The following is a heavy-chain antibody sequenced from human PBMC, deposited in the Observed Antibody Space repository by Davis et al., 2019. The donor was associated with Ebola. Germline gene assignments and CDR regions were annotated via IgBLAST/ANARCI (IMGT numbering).Heavy chain of an antibody. CDR3: AERGGSV. D-gene: IGHD3-16*01. J-gene: IGHJ4*02. V-gene: IGHV4-59*11. Sequence: PSETLSLTCSVSGASISRPDWLWIRQPPGQGLELIGYISYSGSTNYNSSLYLPVTISVDTSKNQFSLKLSAVTTVDTAMYFCAERGGSVWGRGTLVTVSS. CDR2: ISYSGST. CDR1: GASISRPD.